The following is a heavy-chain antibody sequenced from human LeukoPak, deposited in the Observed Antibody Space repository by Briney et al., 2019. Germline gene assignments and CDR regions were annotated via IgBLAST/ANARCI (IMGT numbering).Heavy chain of an antibody. CDR2: IYYSGKT. CDR3: ARENIVIVPGAFDF. D-gene: IGHD2/OR15-2a*01. Sequence: SETLSLTCTVSGGSISSYYWGWLRQPPGKGLEWIGSIYYSGKTIYNPSLQSRVTISVDTSNNHFSLKLASVTAADTAVYYCARENIVIVPGAFDFWGQGTLVIASS. V-gene: IGHV4-59*12. CDR1: GGSISSYY. J-gene: IGHJ4*02.